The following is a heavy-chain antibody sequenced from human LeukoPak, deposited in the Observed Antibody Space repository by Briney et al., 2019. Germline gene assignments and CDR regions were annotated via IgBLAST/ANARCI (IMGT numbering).Heavy chain of an antibody. V-gene: IGHV3-21*01. Sequence: GGSLRLSCAASGFTFNLYSINWVRQAPGKGLEWVSSISSSASYIFYADSVKGRFTIPRDNAKNSVSLQMNSLTVEDTAVYYCARDGGVWGKGTTVTVSS. CDR2: ISSSASYI. CDR1: GFTFNLYS. CDR3: ARDGGV. D-gene: IGHD3-3*01. J-gene: IGHJ6*04.